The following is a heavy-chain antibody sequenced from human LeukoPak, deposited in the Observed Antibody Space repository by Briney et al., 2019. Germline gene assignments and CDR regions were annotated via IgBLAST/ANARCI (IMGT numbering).Heavy chain of an antibody. J-gene: IGHJ4*01. V-gene: IGHV1-24*01. CDR3: TAGVAVSRWYYFDY. CDR2: FDPEDGET. CDR1: GYTLTELS. D-gene: IGHD6-13*01. Sequence: GASVKVSCKVSGYTLTELSMHWVRQAPGKGLEWMGGFDPEDGETIYAQKFQGRVTMTEDTSTDTAYMELSSLKSEDTAVYFCTAGVAVSRWYYFDYWGQGTLVTVSS.